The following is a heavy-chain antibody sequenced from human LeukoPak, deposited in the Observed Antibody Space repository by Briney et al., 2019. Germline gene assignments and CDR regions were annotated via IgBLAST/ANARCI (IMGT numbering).Heavy chain of an antibody. V-gene: IGHV3-30-3*01. J-gene: IGHJ4*02. D-gene: IGHD5-18*01. Sequence: PGGSLRLSCAASGFTFSDYYMSWVRQAPGKGLEWVAVISYDGSNKYYADSVKGRFTISRDNSKNTLYLQMNSLRAEDTAVYYCASQADTAMVPHDYWGQGTLVTVSS. CDR3: ASQADTAMVPHDY. CDR2: ISYDGSNK. CDR1: GFTFSDYY.